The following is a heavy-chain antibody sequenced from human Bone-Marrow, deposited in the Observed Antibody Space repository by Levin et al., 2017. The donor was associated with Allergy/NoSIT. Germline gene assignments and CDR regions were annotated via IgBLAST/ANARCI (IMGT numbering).Heavy chain of an antibody. V-gene: IGHV1-24*01. CDR2: IDLKDGDT. Sequence: GESLKISCKVYGKTLSKLSMHWVRQAPGSGLEWMGTIDLKDGDTRYAPKFRGRVTMAEDESVDTTFMELRSLRSDDTAVYYCATAFTGSYPEYYYYGLDVWGQGTTVIVS. D-gene: IGHD3-16*02. CDR3: ATAFTGSYPEYYYYGLDV. CDR1: GKTLSKLS. J-gene: IGHJ6*02.